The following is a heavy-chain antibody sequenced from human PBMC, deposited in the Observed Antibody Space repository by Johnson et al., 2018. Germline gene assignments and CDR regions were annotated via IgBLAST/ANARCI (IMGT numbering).Heavy chain of an antibody. CDR2: INWNSANI. Sequence: VQLVESGGALVKPGGSLRLSCAASGFTFDDYAMHWVRQGPGKGLEWVSGINWNSANIGYANSVKGRFTISRDKAKNSLYLQMNSPRGEDTAFDYWAKGIGHLYYYHGMDVGGQGTTVTVSS. CDR3: AKGIGHLYYYHGMDV. J-gene: IGHJ6*02. V-gene: IGHV3-9*01. CDR1: GFTFDDYA.